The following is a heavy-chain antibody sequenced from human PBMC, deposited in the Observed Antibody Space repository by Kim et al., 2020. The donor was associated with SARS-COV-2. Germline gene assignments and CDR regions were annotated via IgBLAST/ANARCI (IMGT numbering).Heavy chain of an antibody. CDR3: AREPGIAEAP. J-gene: IGHJ4*02. V-gene: IGHV4-59*01. Sequence: SETLSLTCTVSGGSISSYYWSWIRQPPGKGLEWIGYIYYSGSTNYNPSLKSRVTISVDTSKNQFSLKLSAVTAADTAVYYCAREPGIAEAPWGQGTLVTVSS. D-gene: IGHD6-19*01. CDR2: IYYSGST. CDR1: GGSISSYY.